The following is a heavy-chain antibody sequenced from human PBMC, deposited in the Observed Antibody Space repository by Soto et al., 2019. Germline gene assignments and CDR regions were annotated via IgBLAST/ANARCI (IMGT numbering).Heavy chain of an antibody. CDR3: AKGATTTTFKCFAS. J-gene: IGHJ4*02. CDR2: ISWNGGSV. V-gene: IGHV3-9*01. Sequence: EVQLVESGGGLVQPGRSLRLSCAASGFTFDHYAMHWVRQVPGKGLEWVSGISWNGGSVGYADSVKGRFTISRDNAKNALFLQMNGLRVEDTALYYCAKGATTTTFKCFASWGQGTLVNVSS. CDR1: GFTFDHYA. D-gene: IGHD1-26*01.